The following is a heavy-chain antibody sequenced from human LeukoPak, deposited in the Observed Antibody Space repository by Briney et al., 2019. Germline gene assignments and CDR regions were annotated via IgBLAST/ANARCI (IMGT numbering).Heavy chain of an antibody. V-gene: IGHV3-64D*06. D-gene: IGHD2-2*01. CDR1: GFTFSSYS. Sequence: PGGSLRLSCATSGFTFSSYSMTWVRLAPGKGLEYVSAITSNGGSAYYADSVKGRFTISRDNSKNTLYLQMSSLRAEDTAVYYCVKGRCSGSSCYGGDYWGQGTLVTVSS. CDR3: VKGRCSGSSCYGGDY. CDR2: ITSNGGSA. J-gene: IGHJ4*02.